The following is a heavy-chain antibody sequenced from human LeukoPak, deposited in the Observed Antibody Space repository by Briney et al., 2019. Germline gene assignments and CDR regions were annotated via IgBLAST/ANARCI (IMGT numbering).Heavy chain of an antibody. Sequence: GESLKISCKGSGYSFTTYWIGWVRQMPGKGLEWMGIIYPGDSDTRYSPSFQGQVSISADKSLSTAYLQCSSLKASDTAMYYCARRTMVRGLIGAFDIWGQGTMVTVSS. CDR3: ARRTMVRGLIGAFDI. D-gene: IGHD3-10*01. V-gene: IGHV5-51*01. CDR2: IYPGDSDT. CDR1: GYSFTTYW. J-gene: IGHJ3*02.